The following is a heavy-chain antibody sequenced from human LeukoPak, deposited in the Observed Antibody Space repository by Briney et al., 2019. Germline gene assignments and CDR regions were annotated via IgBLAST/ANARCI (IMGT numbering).Heavy chain of an antibody. CDR3: AREVHQDSSGYHRHFDN. CDR1: GGSVSSGAYY. D-gene: IGHD3-22*01. Sequence: SETLSLTCTVSGGSVSSGAYYWAWIRQPPGKELEWIGYIYHTGGMFYSPSLKSRVTISVDGSKNQFSLKLKSVTAADTAVYYCAREVHQDSSGYHRHFDNWGQGILVTVSS. CDR2: IYHTGGM. V-gene: IGHV4-30-2*01. J-gene: IGHJ4*02.